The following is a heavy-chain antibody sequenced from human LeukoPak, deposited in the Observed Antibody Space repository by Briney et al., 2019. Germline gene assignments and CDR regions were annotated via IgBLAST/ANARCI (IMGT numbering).Heavy chain of an antibody. Sequence: PSETLSLTCAVYVESFSGYYWSWVRQPPGKGLEWIGEISHSGSTNYNPSLKSRVAISADTSKNQFSLKLSSVTAADTAVYYCARGARGYSLDAFDIWGQGTMVTVSS. D-gene: IGHD5-18*01. CDR1: VESFSGYY. V-gene: IGHV4-34*01. CDR3: ARGARGYSLDAFDI. J-gene: IGHJ3*02. CDR2: ISHSGST.